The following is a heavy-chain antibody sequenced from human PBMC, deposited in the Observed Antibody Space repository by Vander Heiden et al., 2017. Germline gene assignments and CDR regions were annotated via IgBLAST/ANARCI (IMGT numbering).Heavy chain of an antibody. J-gene: IGHJ4*02. V-gene: IGHV3-23*01. Sequence: EVQRLESGGGLVQLGGSLRLSIAASGFPFSGHAMSWVRQAPGKGLGWVSSISNGGAGTYYADSVEGRLTISRDNSKNTLFLQMNSLRAEDTAVYYCAKSLGSSAYSPSFDYWGQGTLVTVSS. CDR1: GFPFSGHA. CDR2: ISNGGAGT. D-gene: IGHD3-16*01. CDR3: AKSLGSSAYSPSFDY.